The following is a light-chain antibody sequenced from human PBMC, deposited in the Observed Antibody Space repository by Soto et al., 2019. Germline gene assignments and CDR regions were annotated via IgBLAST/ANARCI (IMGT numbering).Light chain of an antibody. CDR3: QQSYSAPLK. J-gene: IGKJ4*02. CDR2: AAS. V-gene: IGKV1-39*01. CDR1: QNINWY. Sequence: DIQMTQYPPSLSASVGAKVTINCRASQNINWYLSWYQQGPGKAPKLLSYAASTLQSGVPTRFSGSGSGTDFHCTIAGLPPEDFATFYCQQSYSAPLKFGGGTKIEIK.